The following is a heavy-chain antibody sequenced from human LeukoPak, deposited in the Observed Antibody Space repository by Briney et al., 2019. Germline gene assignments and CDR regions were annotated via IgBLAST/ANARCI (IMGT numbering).Heavy chain of an antibody. J-gene: IGHJ3*02. CDR3: AKSLFTSAAGSGRASDI. CDR2: ISGSGGST. CDR1: GSTFSSYA. D-gene: IGHD3-10*01. V-gene: IGHV3-23*01. Sequence: GGSLRLSCAASGSTFSSYAMSWVRQAPGKGLEWVSAISGSGGSTYYADSVKGRFTISRDNSKNTLYLQMNSLRAEDTAVYYCAKSLFTSAAGSGRASDIWGQGTMVTVSS.